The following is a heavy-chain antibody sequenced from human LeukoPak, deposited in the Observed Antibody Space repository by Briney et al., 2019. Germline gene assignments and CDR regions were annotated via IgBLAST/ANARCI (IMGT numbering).Heavy chain of an antibody. J-gene: IGHJ5*02. D-gene: IGHD2-15*01. Sequence: PSETLSLTCTVSGGSISSSSYYWGWIRQPPGKGLEWIGSIYYSGSTSYNPSLKSRVTISVDTSKNQFSLKLRSVTAADTAVYYCARDRVISGSCYHPWGQGTLVTVSS. V-gene: IGHV4-39*02. CDR3: ARDRVISGSCYHP. CDR2: IYYSGST. CDR1: GGSISSSSYY.